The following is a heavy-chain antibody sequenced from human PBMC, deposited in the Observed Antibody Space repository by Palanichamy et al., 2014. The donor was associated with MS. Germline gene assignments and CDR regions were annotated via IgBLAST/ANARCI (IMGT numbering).Heavy chain of an antibody. V-gene: IGHV4-39*01. CDR2: VHYAGAT. CDR3: ARQGVDYILDY. D-gene: IGHD4-11*01. Sequence: QLQLQESGPGLVKPSETLSLTCTVSGASISDSHDYWGWIRQPPGKGLEWIGSVHYAGATFYNPSLKSRVTTSADTSKNQFSLRMNSVTAADTAVYFCARQGVDYILDYWGRGILVTVSS. CDR1: GASISDSHDY. J-gene: IGHJ4*02.